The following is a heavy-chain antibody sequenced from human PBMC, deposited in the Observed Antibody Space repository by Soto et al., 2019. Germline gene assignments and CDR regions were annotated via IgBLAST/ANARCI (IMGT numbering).Heavy chain of an antibody. J-gene: IGHJ3*02. CDR1: GYSFTSYW. CDR3: ARNGTGWREAFDI. Sequence: PGESLKISCKGSGYSFTSYWISWVRQMPGKGLEWMGRIDPSDSYTNYSPSFQGHVTISADKSISTAYLQWSSLKASDTAMYYCARNGTGWREAFDIWGQGTMVTVS. CDR2: IDPSDSYT. V-gene: IGHV5-10-1*01. D-gene: IGHD1-7*01.